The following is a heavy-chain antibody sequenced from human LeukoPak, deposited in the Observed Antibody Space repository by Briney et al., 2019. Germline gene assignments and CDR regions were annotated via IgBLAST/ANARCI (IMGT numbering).Heavy chain of an antibody. CDR2: IIPIFGTA. V-gene: IGHV1-69*05. CDR1: GGTFSSYA. Sequence: GASVKVSCKASGGTFSSYAISWVRQAPGQGLEWMGGIIPIFGTANYAQKFQGRVAITTDESTSTAYMELSSLRSEDTAVYYRAIPPRPLVEYYFQYVRDVRGKRTTGTVFS. D-gene: IGHD3-9*01. CDR3: AIPPRPLVEYYFQYVRDV. J-gene: IGHJ6*04.